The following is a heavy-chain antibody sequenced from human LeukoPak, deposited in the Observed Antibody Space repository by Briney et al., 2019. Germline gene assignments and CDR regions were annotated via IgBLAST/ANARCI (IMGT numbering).Heavy chain of an antibody. J-gene: IGHJ3*02. CDR3: ARDLGYCSGGSCYSVADAFDI. V-gene: IGHV3-21*01. D-gene: IGHD2-15*01. CDR1: GFTFSSYS. CDR2: ISSSSSYI. Sequence: GGSLRLSCAASGFTFSSYSMNWVRQAPGKGLEWVSSISSSSSYIYYADSVKGRFTISRDNAKNSLYLQMNSLRAEDTAVYYCARDLGYCSGGSCYSVADAFDIWGQGTMVTVSS.